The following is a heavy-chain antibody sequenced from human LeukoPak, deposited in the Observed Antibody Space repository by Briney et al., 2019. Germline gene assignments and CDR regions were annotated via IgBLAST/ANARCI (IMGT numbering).Heavy chain of an antibody. J-gene: IGHJ6*02. V-gene: IGHV4-59*12. D-gene: IGHD2-2*01. CDR3: AREIVVPAAIRMDV. Sequence: SETLSLTCTVSGGSISSYYWSWIRQPPGKGLEWIGYIYYSGSTNYNPSLKSRVTMSVDTSKNQFSLKLSSVTAADTAVYYCAREIVVPAAIRMDVWGQGTTVTVSS. CDR1: GGSISSYY. CDR2: IYYSGST.